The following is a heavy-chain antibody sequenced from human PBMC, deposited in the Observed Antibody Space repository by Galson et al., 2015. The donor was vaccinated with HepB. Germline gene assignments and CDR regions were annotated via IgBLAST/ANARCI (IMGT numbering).Heavy chain of an antibody. V-gene: IGHV3-7*01. CDR2: IKQDGSEK. Sequence: SLRLSCAASGFTFSSYWMNWVRQAPGKGLEWVANIKQDGSEKYYVDSVKGRFTISRDNAKNSLYLQMNSLRAEDTAVYYCARQPDPIGRSYYFDYWGQGTLVTVSS. CDR3: ARQPDPIGRSYYFDY. D-gene: IGHD2-21*01. J-gene: IGHJ4*02. CDR1: GFTFSSYW.